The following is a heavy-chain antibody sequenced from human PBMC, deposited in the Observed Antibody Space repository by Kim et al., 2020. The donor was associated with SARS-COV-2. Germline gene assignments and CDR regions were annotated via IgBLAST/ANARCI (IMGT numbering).Heavy chain of an antibody. CDR3: ARGGIEWELLAGDY. Sequence: ASVKVSCKASGYTFTSYAMNWVRQAPGQGLEWMGWINTNTGNPTYAQGFTGRFVFSLDTSVSTAYLQISSLKAEDTAVYYCARGGIEWELLAGDYWGQGTLVTVSS. J-gene: IGHJ4*02. CDR1: GYTFTSYA. D-gene: IGHD1-26*01. V-gene: IGHV7-4-1*02. CDR2: INTNTGNP.